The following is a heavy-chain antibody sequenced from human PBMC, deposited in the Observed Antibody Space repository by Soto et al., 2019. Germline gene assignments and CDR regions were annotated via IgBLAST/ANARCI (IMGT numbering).Heavy chain of an antibody. CDR3: ARERTYFGDY. CDR2: MNPNSGNT. D-gene: IGHD3-9*01. J-gene: IGHJ4*02. Sequence: ASVKVSCKASGYTFTSYAMHWVRQATGQGLEWMGWMNPNSGNTGYAQKFQGRVTMTRNTSISTAYMELSSLRSEDTAVYYCARERTYFGDYWGQGTLVTVSS. CDR1: GYTFTSYA. V-gene: IGHV1-8*02.